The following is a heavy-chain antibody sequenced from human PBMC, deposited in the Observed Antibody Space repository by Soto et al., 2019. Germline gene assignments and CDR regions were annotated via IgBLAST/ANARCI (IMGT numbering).Heavy chain of an antibody. CDR1: GLTFGSRG. D-gene: IGHD3-10*01. CDR3: ARGSTDSYPGSRIFDF. Sequence: RGALLVSCVASGLTFGSRGMNLVRQAPGEGLQWASTTTDTGGEAKYADSVRGRFIISRDNSKKTLYLQITSLTAEDSAMYYCARGSTDSYPGSRIFDFWGRGTMVPVSS. J-gene: IGHJ4*02. CDR2: TTDTGGEA. V-gene: IGHV3-23*01.